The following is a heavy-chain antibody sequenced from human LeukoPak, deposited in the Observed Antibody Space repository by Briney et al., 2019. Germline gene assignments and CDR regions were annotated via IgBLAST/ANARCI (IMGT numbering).Heavy chain of an antibody. CDR2: MNQDGSEK. CDR1: GFTFKAYW. Sequence: GGSLRLSCVVSGFTFKAYWMSWVRQAPGKGLEWVANMNQDGSEKHYVDSVKGRFTISRDNAKNLLFLQMNSLRAEDTAVYYCARDGSPWDSWGQGTLVTVSS. J-gene: IGHJ4*02. V-gene: IGHV3-7*01. CDR3: ARDGSPWDS. D-gene: IGHD6-13*01.